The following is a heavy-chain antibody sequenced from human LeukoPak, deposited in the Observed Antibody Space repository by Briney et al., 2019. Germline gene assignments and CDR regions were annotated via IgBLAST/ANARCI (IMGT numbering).Heavy chain of an antibody. CDR2: ISSSSSYI. CDR1: GFTFSSYS. CDR3: AELGITMIGGV. D-gene: IGHD3-10*02. Sequence: PGGSLRLSCAASGFTFSSYSMNWVRQAPGKGLEWVSSISSSSSYIYYADSVKGRFTISRDNAKNSLYLQRNSLRAEDTAVYYCAELGITMIGGVWGKGTTVTISS. J-gene: IGHJ6*04. V-gene: IGHV3-21*01.